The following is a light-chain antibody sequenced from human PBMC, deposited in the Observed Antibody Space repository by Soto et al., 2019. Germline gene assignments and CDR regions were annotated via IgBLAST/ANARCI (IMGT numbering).Light chain of an antibody. CDR2: GAS. Sequence: EIVMTQSPATLSVSPGESATLSCRASQSVSSKLAWYQQKPGQAPRLLIYGASTRATGIPARVRGSGSGTEFTLTISGLESEDFAVYYCQQYKTWYTFGQGTKVEIK. CDR1: QSVSSK. V-gene: IGKV3-15*01. CDR3: QQYKTWYT. J-gene: IGKJ2*01.